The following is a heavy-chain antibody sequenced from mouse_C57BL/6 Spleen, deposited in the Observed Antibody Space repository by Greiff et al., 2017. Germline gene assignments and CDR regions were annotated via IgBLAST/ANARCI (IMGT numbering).Heavy chain of an antibody. J-gene: IGHJ2*01. D-gene: IGHD4-1*01. CDR3: TSSEDWSFDY. CDR1: GYTFTSYW. Sequence: EVHLVESGTVLARPGASVKMSCKTSGYTFTSYWMHWVKQRSGQGLEWIGAIYPGNSGTSYNEKFKGKAKLTAVTSARTGYMKLSSLTNEYSAIYDCTSSEDWSFDYWGQGTTLTVSS. CDR2: IYPGNSGT. V-gene: IGHV1-5*01.